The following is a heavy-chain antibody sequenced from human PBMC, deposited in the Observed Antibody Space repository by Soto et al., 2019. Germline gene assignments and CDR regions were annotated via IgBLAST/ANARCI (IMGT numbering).Heavy chain of an antibody. CDR3: ARGFKPYFFDS. V-gene: IGHV4-4*02. D-gene: IGHD3-10*01. J-gene: IGHJ4*02. CDR2: IYQSGST. Sequence: PSETLSLTCTVSGMSISNSHWWSWVRQAPGTGLEWIGEIYQSGSTNCNPPLKSRVAISIDKSRNQFSLKLTSVTAADTAVYFCARGFKPYFFDSWGQGTLVTV. CDR1: GMSISNSHW.